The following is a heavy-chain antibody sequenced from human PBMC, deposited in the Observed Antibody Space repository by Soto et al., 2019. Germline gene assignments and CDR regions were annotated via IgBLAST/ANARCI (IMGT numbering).Heavy chain of an antibody. J-gene: IGHJ4*02. Sequence: SETLSLTCTVSGGSISSSSYYWGWIRQPPGKGLEWIGSIYYSGSTYYNPSLKSRVTISVDTSKNQFSLKLSSVTAADTAVYYCARLGHSSGYSGIDYWGQGTLVTVSS. CDR2: IYYSGST. CDR3: ARLGHSSGYSGIDY. CDR1: GGSISSSSYY. V-gene: IGHV4-39*01. D-gene: IGHD3-22*01.